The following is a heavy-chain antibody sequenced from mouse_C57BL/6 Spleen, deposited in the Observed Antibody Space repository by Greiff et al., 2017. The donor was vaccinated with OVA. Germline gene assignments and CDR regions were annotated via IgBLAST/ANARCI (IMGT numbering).Heavy chain of an antibody. CDR1: GYTFTDYY. V-gene: IGHV1-26*01. Sequence: EVQLQQSGPELVKPGASVKISCKASGYTFTDYYMNWVKQSHGKSLEWIGDINPNNGGTSYNQKFKGKATLTVDKSSSTAYMELRILTSEDSAVYYCARWLLDAMDYWGQGTSVTVSS. CDR2: INPNNGGT. CDR3: ARWLLDAMDY. J-gene: IGHJ4*01. D-gene: IGHD2-3*01.